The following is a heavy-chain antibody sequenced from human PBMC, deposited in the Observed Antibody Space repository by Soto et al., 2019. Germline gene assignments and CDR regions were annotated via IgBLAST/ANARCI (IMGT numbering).Heavy chain of an antibody. J-gene: IGHJ6*02. V-gene: IGHV3-9*01. CDR3: AGTTVTTGFYYGMDL. CDR2: ISWSSGSI. Sequence: GGSLRLSCAASGFRFDDYAMHWVRQAPGKGLEWVSGISWSSGSIGYAASVKGRFTISRDNDGNSLFLQMNGLRSDDTALYYCAGTTVTTGFYYGMDLWGQGTMVTVSS. D-gene: IGHD4-17*01. CDR1: GFRFDDYA.